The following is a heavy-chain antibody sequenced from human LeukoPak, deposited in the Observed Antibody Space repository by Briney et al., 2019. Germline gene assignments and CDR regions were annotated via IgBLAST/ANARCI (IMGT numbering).Heavy chain of an antibody. J-gene: IGHJ4*02. V-gene: IGHV4-34*01. Sequence: SETLSLTCAVYGGSFSAYYWSWIRQSPGKGLEWIGEINHSGTTVYNPSLKSRVTLSVDTYKKQFSLKLNSVTAADTAVYYCAIDYMTGTGNAGGYWGQGTLVTVSS. CDR2: INHSGTT. CDR1: GGSFSAYY. D-gene: IGHD3/OR15-3a*01. CDR3: AIDYMTGTGNAGGY.